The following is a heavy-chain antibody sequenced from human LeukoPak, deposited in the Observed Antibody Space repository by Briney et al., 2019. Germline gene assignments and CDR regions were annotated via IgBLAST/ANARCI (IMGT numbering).Heavy chain of an antibody. V-gene: IGHV4-4*07. Sequence: PSETLSLTCTVSGGSISSYYWSWIRQPAGKGLEWIGRIYTSGSTYYNPSLKSRVTISVDTSKNQFSLKLSSVTAADTAVYYCARDPPYYDFWSGYAPGYYFDYWGQGTLVTVSS. J-gene: IGHJ4*02. CDR3: ARDPPYYDFWSGYAPGYYFDY. CDR2: IYTSGST. CDR1: GGSISSYY. D-gene: IGHD3-3*01.